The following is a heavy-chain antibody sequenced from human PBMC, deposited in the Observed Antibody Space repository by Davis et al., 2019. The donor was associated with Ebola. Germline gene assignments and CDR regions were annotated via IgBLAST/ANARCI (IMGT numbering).Heavy chain of an antibody. V-gene: IGHV3-21*04. D-gene: IGHD6-13*01. J-gene: IGHJ4*02. CDR3: ARVAAARDFDY. CDR2: ISSGASNT. Sequence: GESLKISCAASGFTFSSYAMNWVRQAPGKGLEWVSAISSGASNTYYADSVKGRFTISRDNAKNSLYLQMNSLRAEDTAVYYCARVAAARDFDYWCQGTLVTVSS. CDR1: GFTFSSYA.